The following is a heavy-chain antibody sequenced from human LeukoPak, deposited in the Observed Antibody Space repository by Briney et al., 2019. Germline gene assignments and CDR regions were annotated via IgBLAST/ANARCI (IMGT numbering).Heavy chain of an antibody. D-gene: IGHD5-18*01. CDR2: IIPIFGTA. CDR3: ARGARGYSYDDAFDI. CDR1: GGTFSSYA. V-gene: IGHV1-69*13. Sequence: VASVKVSCKASGGTFSSYAISWVRQAPGQGLEWMGGIIPIFGTANYAQKFQGRVTITADESTSTAYMEPSSLRSEDTAVYYCARGARGYSYDDAFDIWGQGTMVTVSS. J-gene: IGHJ3*02.